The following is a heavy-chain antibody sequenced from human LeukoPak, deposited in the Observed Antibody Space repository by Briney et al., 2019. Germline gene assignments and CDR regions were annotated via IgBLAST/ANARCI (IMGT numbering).Heavy chain of an antibody. CDR2: VYGGDTT. CDR3: ARRSLPRRVRSPSTSRKCAFDI. CDR1: GFTVSSNY. J-gene: IGHJ3*02. D-gene: IGHD2-2*01. Sequence: GGSLRLSCAASGFTVSSNYMSWVRQAPGKGLEWVSVVYGGDTTYYADSVKGRFTVSRDNSKNTLYLQMNSLRAEDTAVYYCARRSLPRRVRSPSTSRKCAFDIWGQGTMVTVSS. V-gene: IGHV3-66*04.